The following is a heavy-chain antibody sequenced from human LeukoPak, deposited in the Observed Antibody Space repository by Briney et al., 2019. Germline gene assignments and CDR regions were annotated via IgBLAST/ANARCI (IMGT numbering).Heavy chain of an antibody. CDR2: ISAYNGNT. J-gene: IGHJ4*02. D-gene: IGHD1-26*01. Sequence: ASVKVFCKASGYTFTSYGISWVRQAPGQGLEWMGWISAYNGNTNYAQKLQGRVTMTTDTSTSTAYMELRSLRSDDTAVYYCARGEIVGATMGILYYFDYWGQGTLVTVSS. CDR3: ARGEIVGATMGILYYFDY. CDR1: GYTFTSYG. V-gene: IGHV1-18*01.